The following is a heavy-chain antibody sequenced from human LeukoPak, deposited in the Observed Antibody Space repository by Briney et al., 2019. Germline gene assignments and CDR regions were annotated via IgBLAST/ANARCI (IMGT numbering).Heavy chain of an antibody. CDR3: ARTYGSGHMDV. CDR1: GDTFSSYA. V-gene: IGHV1-69*05. CDR2: IIPIFGTA. D-gene: IGHD3-10*01. J-gene: IGHJ6*03. Sequence: SVKVSCKASGDTFSSYAISWVRQAPGQGLVWMGGIIPIFGTANYAQKFQGRVTITTDESTSTAYMELSSLRSEDTAVYYCARTYGSGHMDVWGKGTTVTVSS.